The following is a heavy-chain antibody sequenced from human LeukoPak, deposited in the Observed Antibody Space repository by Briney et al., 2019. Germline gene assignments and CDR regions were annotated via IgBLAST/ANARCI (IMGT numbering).Heavy chain of an antibody. D-gene: IGHD2-21*02. Sequence: GGSLRLSCAASGFTFSSYWMHWVRQAPGEGLVWVSRINNDASSTSYADSVKGRFTISRDNAKNTLYLQMNSLRAGGTAVYYCASLVVTDNWAFDIWGQGTMVIVSS. CDR2: INNDASST. CDR1: GFTFSSYW. J-gene: IGHJ3*02. CDR3: ASLVVTDNWAFDI. V-gene: IGHV3-74*01.